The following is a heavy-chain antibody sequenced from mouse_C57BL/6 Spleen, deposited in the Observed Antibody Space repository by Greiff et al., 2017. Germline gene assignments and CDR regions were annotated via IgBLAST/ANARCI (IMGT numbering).Heavy chain of an antibody. V-gene: IGHV7-1*01. J-gene: IGHJ4*01. CDR3: ARDYGYDGGLAMDC. Sequence: EVKLVESGGGLVQSGRSLRLSCATSGFTFSDFYMEWVRQAPGKGLEWIAASSNKANDYTTEYSASVKGRFIVSRDTSQSILYLQMNALRAEDTAIYYCARDYGYDGGLAMDCWGQGTSVTVAS. CDR2: SSNKANDYTT. CDR1: GFTFSDFY. D-gene: IGHD2-2*01.